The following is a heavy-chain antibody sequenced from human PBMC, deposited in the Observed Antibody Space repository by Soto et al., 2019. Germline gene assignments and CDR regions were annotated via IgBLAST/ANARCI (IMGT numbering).Heavy chain of an antibody. V-gene: IGHV4-4*02. CDR3: SRSVEFGYDSSGWAY. CDR1: GGSLSSSNW. Sequence: PSETLSLTCAVSGGSLSSSNWWRWVRQPPGKGLEWIGEINHSGSTNYNPSLKSRVTMSVDTSKNQFSLKLSSVTAADTAVYYCSRSVEFGYDSSGWAYWGQGTLVTVSS. D-gene: IGHD3-22*01. CDR2: INHSGST. J-gene: IGHJ4*02.